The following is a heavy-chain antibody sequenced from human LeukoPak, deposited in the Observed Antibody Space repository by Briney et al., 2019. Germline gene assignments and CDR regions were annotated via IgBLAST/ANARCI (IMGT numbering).Heavy chain of an antibody. V-gene: IGHV3-48*03. Sequence: GGSLRLSCAASGYTFTNFEMNWVRQAPGKGLEWVSYISYSGSTTSYADSVKGRFTISRDNAKNSLYLQMNSLRAEDTAVYYCARAGPPAFDPWGQGTLVTVSS. CDR2: ISYSGSTT. J-gene: IGHJ5*02. CDR3: ARAGPPAFDP. CDR1: GYTFTNFE.